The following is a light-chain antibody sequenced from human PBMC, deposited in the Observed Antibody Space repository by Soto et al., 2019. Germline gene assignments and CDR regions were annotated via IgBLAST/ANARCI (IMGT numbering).Light chain of an antibody. CDR1: MRDVGAYNL. CDR2: EVR. V-gene: IGLV2-14*01. CDR3: SAYTARSTLV. Sequence: QSALTQPASVSGSAGQSITLSCSGTMRDVGAYNLVSWYQQHPGTAPKLIIYEVRNRPSGISSRFSGSRSGNTASLTISGLQSEDEGDYDCSAYTARSTLVFGGGTKLTVL. J-gene: IGLJ3*02.